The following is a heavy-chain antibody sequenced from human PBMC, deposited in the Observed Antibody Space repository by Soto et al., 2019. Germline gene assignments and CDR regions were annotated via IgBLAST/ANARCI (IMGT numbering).Heavy chain of an antibody. CDR3: ARDRSSSGWFGPHDY. Sequence: GSLRLSCAASGFTFSSYSMNWVRQAPGKGLEWVSSISSSSSYIYYADSVKGRFTISRDNAKNSLYLQMNSLRAEDTAVYYCARDRSSSGWFGPHDYWGQGTLVTVSS. D-gene: IGHD6-19*01. J-gene: IGHJ4*02. V-gene: IGHV3-21*01. CDR2: ISSSSSYI. CDR1: GFTFSSYS.